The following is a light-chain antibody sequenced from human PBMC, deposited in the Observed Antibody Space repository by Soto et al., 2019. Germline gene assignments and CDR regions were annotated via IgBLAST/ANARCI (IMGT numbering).Light chain of an antibody. CDR1: QSFRGL. CDR2: AAS. Sequence: EVVLTQSPVTLSLSPGERATLSCRASQSFRGLLAWYQQKPGQAPRLVIYAASTRATGIPDRFSGSVSGTEFTLTISSLQSEDFAVYYCQQYNEWPPFTFGQGTRLEIK. CDR3: QQYNEWPPFT. V-gene: IGKV3-15*01. J-gene: IGKJ5*01.